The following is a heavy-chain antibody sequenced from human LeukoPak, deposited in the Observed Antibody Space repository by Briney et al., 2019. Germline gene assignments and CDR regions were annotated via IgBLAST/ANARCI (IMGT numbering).Heavy chain of an antibody. Sequence: SQTLSLTCTVSGDSISSGGYYWSWIRRHPGKGLEWIGYTYNSGSTYYNPSLKSRVTISIDTSKRQFSLKLTSVTAADTAVCYCAREPTGSYSFDFWGQGTLVTVSS. J-gene: IGHJ4*02. CDR2: TYNSGST. CDR1: GDSISSGGYY. D-gene: IGHD1-26*01. CDR3: AREPTGSYSFDF. V-gene: IGHV4-31*03.